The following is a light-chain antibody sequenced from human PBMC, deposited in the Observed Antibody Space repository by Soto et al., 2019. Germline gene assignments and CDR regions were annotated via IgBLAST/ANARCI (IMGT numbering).Light chain of an antibody. Sequence: DIRMTQSPSTLSASVGDRVTITCRASQSISSWLAWYQQKPGKAPKLLIYDASSLESGVPSRFSGSGSGTEFTLTISSLRPDDFATYYCQQYNSYSRTFGQGTKVEIK. CDR2: DAS. CDR1: QSISSW. V-gene: IGKV1-5*01. CDR3: QQYNSYSRT. J-gene: IGKJ1*01.